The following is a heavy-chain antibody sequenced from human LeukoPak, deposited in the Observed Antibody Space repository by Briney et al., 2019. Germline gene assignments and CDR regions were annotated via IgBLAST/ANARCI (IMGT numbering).Heavy chain of an antibody. D-gene: IGHD6-19*01. Sequence: GGSLRLSCAASGFTFSSYWMSWVRQAPGKGLEWVAIIKQDGSEKYYVDSVKGRFTISRDNAKNSLYLQMNSLRAEDTAVYYCARDGPWSSGWYLADAFDIWGQGTMVTVSS. J-gene: IGHJ3*02. V-gene: IGHV3-7*01. CDR3: ARDGPWSSGWYLADAFDI. CDR2: IKQDGSEK. CDR1: GFTFSSYW.